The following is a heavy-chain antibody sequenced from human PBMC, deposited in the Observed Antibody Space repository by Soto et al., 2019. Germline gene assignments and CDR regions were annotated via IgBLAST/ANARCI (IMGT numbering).Heavy chain of an antibody. V-gene: IGHV3-48*01. CDR2: ISSSSSTI. Sequence: EVQLVESGGGLVQPGGSLRLSCAASGFTFSSYSMNWVRQAPGKGLEWVSYISSSSSTIYYADSVKGRFTIPRDNAKNSLYLQMNSLRAEDTAVYYCARAQNVLRFLEWLSPFDPWGQGTLVTVSS. D-gene: IGHD3-3*01. CDR3: ARAQNVLRFLEWLSPFDP. J-gene: IGHJ5*02. CDR1: GFTFSSYS.